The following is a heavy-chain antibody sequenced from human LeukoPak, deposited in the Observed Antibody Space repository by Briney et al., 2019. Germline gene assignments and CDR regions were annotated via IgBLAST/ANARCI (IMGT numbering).Heavy chain of an antibody. CDR2: ISGSGGST. V-gene: IGHV3-23*01. Sequence: SGGTLRLSCAASGFTFSSYGMSWVRQAPGKGLEWVSSISGSGGSTYYADSVKGRFTISRDNSKNTLYLQMNSLRAEDTAVYYCAKYPQALYYSPMGYWGQGTLVTVSS. J-gene: IGHJ4*02. CDR3: AKYPQALYYSPMGY. D-gene: IGHD3-22*01. CDR1: GFTFSSYG.